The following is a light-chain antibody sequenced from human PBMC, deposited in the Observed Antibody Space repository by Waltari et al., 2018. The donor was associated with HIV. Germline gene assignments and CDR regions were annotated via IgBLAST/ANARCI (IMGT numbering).Light chain of an antibody. CDR1: GSILYSSNNQNY. CDR3: QRYYTIGPT. CDR2: WAS. Sequence: DIVMSQTPHSLAASLRERATLNCRSRGSILYSSNNQNYWACYQQKQGKPPKVLTYWASTRASGVPDRFSGSGSGTNFSLTISSLQSDDVALYYCQRYYTIGPTFGGGTKVE. J-gene: IGKJ4*01. V-gene: IGKV4-1*01.